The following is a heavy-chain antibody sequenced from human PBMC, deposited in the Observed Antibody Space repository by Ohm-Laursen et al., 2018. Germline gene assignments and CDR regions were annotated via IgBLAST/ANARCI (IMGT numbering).Heavy chain of an antibody. CDR2: ISYTGYT. CDR1: GGSFTGHY. D-gene: IGHD4-17*01. J-gene: IGHJ1*01. CDR3: ARGSNEYGGLYFPH. V-gene: IGHV4-59*11. Sequence: SDTLSLTCTVSGGSFTGHYWSWIRQPPGKGLEWIGHISYTGYTSYKSSLKSRVTISFDTSRKHFSLMLTSLAAADTAVYDCARGSNEYGGLYFPHWGQGTLVTVSS.